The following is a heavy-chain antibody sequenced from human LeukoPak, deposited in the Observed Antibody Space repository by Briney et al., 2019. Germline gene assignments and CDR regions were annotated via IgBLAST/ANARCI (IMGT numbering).Heavy chain of an antibody. CDR3: AKDLMGDRWFGES. D-gene: IGHD3-10*01. CDR2: IRYEGKDK. CDR1: GFTFSQYG. V-gene: IGHV3-30*02. Sequence: TGGSLRLSCAASGFTFSQYGMHWVRQAPGKGLEWVAFIRYEGKDKYYADSVKGRFTISRDNYKNTLYLEVKSLRVEDTAVYYCAKDLMGDRWFGESWGQGTLVIVSS. J-gene: IGHJ5*02.